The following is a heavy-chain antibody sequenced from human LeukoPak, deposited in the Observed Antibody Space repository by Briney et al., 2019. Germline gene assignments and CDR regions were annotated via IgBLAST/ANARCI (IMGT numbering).Heavy chain of an antibody. CDR2: IYYSGST. CDR3: ARASVEVATETSLPFDY. D-gene: IGHD5-24*01. CDR1: GGSISSYY. J-gene: IGHJ4*02. V-gene: IGHV4-59*01. Sequence: SSETLSLTCTVSGGSISSYYWSWIRQPPGRGLEWIGYIYYSGSTNYNPSLNSRVTISVDTSKNQFSLKLSSVTAADTAVYYCARASVEVATETSLPFDYWGQGTLVTVSS.